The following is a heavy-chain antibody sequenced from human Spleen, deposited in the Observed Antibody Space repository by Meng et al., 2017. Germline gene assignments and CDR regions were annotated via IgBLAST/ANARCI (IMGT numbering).Heavy chain of an antibody. CDR3: ARVFGTVVTLYYFDY. CDR1: GYTFTGYY. CDR2: INPNSGGT. Sequence: VQLVQSGAEVKKPGASVKVSCKASGYTFTGYYMHWVRQAPGQGLEWMGRINPNSGGTNYAQKFQGRVTMTRDTSISTAYMELSRLRSDDTAVYYCARVFGTVVTLYYFDYWGQGTLVTVSS. J-gene: IGHJ4*02. D-gene: IGHD4-23*01. V-gene: IGHV1-2*06.